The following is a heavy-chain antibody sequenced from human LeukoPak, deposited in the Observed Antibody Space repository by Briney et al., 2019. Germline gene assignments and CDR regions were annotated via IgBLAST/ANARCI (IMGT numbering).Heavy chain of an antibody. CDR2: ISWNSGSI. Sequence: GGSLRLSCAASGFTFDDYAMHWVRQAPGKGLEWVSGISWNSGSIGYADSVKGRFTISRDNAKNSLYLQMNSLRAEDTALYYCAKSITIFGVATRYYYYGMDVWGQGTTVTVSS. CDR1: GFTFDDYA. J-gene: IGHJ6*02. D-gene: IGHD3-3*01. V-gene: IGHV3-9*01. CDR3: AKSITIFGVATRYYYYGMDV.